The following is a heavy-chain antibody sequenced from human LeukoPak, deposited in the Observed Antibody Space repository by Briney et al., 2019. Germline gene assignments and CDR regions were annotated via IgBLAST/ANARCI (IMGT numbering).Heavy chain of an antibody. D-gene: IGHD5-12*01. Sequence: GASVKVSCKASGYTFTGYYMHWVRQAPGQGLDWMGWINPNSGGTNYAQNFQGRVTMTRETSISTAYMQLSRLRSDDTAVYYCARAGFREWLRKPFDYWGQGTLVTVSS. CDR3: ARAGFREWLRKPFDY. J-gene: IGHJ4*02. V-gene: IGHV1-2*02. CDR2: INPNSGGT. CDR1: GYTFTGYY.